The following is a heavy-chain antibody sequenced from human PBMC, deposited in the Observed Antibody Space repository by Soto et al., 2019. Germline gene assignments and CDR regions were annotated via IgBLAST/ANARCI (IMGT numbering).Heavy chain of an antibody. CDR2: ISYDGSNK. CDR1: GFTFSSYA. J-gene: IGHJ2*01. CDR3: ARGQGGSYYDWYFDL. D-gene: IGHD1-26*01. V-gene: IGHV3-30-3*01. Sequence: QVQLVESGGGVVQPGRSLRLSCAASGFTFSSYAMHWVRQAPGKGLEWVAVISYDGSNKYYADSVKGRFTISRDNSKNTLYLQMNSLRAEDTAVYYCARGQGGSYYDWYFDLWGRGTLVTVSS.